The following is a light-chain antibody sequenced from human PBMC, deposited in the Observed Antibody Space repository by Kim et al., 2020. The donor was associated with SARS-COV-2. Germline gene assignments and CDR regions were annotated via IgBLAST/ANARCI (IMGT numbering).Light chain of an antibody. V-gene: IGLV2-14*03. CDR2: DVS. Sequence: QSALTQPASVSGSPGQSITFSCTGASSDLVSWYQQHPGKAPRLMIYDVSERPSGVSNRFSGSKSGNTASLAISGLQAGDEADYYCTSHTSSSATVVFGGGTQLTVL. CDR1: SSDL. J-gene: IGLJ2*01. CDR3: TSHTSSSATVV.